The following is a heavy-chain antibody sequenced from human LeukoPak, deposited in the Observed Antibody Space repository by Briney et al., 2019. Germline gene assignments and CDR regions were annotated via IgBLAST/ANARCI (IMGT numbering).Heavy chain of an antibody. CDR2: INPNSGGT. D-gene: IGHD3-10*01. J-gene: IGHJ6*02. CDR3: ARDMRITMVRGQMHYYYYGMDV. CDR1: GYTFTGYY. V-gene: IGHV1-2*02. Sequence: PLASVKVSCKASGYTFTGYYMHWVRQAPGQGLEWMGWINPNSGGTNYAQKFQGRVTMTRDTSISTAYMELSRLRSDDTAVYYCARDMRITMVRGQMHYYYYGMDVWGQGTTVTVSS.